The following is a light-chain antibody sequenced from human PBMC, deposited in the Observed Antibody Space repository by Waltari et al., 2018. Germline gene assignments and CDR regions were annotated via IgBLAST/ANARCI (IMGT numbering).Light chain of an antibody. J-gene: IGKJ4*01. CDR2: GAS. CDR3: QAYNNWPIT. V-gene: IGKV3-15*01. Sequence: EIVMTQSPPTLSVSPGERATLSCRASQSVSSNLAWYQQKPGQAPRLLIYGASTRATGIPARFSGSGSGTEFTLTISSLQSEDFAVYYCQAYNNWPITFGGGTKVEIK. CDR1: QSVSSN.